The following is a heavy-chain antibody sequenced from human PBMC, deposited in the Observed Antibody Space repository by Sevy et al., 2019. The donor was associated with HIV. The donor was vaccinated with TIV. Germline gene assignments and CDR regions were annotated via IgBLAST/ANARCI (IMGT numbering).Heavy chain of an antibody. J-gene: IGHJ4*02. Sequence: SEILSLTCTVSGGSISSSNYYWGWIRQPPGKGLEWIANIYYTGSTYYNPSLKSRVTIFADTSKNQFSLKLSSVTAADTAVYYCARQMHYYDSAGYYHWDYWGQGTLVTVSS. CDR3: ARQMHYYDSAGYYHWDY. CDR2: IYYTGST. V-gene: IGHV4-39*01. CDR1: GGSISSSNYY. D-gene: IGHD3-22*01.